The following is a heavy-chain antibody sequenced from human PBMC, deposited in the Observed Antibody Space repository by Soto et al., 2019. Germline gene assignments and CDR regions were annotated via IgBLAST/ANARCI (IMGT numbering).Heavy chain of an antibody. CDR3: ARDQRALRYLDY. CDR1: GDSISGGDYY. Sequence: QVQLQESGPGLVKPSQTLSLTCSVSGDSISGGDYYWSWIRQPPGEALEWIGHIHYSGSTYYNASLKSRLTASLDTSKNQFSLNLNSVTAADTAVYYCARDQRALRYLDYWGQGILVTVSS. CDR2: IHYSGST. J-gene: IGHJ4*02. V-gene: IGHV4-30-4*01.